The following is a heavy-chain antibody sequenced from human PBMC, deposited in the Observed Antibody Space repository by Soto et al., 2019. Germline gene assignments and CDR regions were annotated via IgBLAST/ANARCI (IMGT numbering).Heavy chain of an antibody. D-gene: IGHD2-8*01. CDR3: ATALIVPYFGSAFDI. CDR2: IIPIFGTA. V-gene: IGHV1-69*13. CDR1: GGTFSSYA. Sequence: ASVKVSCKASGGTFSSYAISWVRQAPGQGLEWMGGIIPIFGTANYAQKFQGRVTITADESTSTAYMELSSLRSEDTAVYYCATALIVPYFGSAFDIWGQGTMVTVSS. J-gene: IGHJ3*02.